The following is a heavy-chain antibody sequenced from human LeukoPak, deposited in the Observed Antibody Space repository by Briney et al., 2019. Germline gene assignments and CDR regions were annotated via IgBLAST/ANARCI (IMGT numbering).Heavy chain of an antibody. D-gene: IGHD5-18*01. V-gene: IGHV3-21*01. J-gene: IGHJ6*03. CDR3: ARGVDTSAPIDV. CDR2: ISSSSSYI. Sequence: GGSLRLSCAASGFTFSSYSMNWVRQAPGKGLEWVSSISSSSSYIYYADSVKGRFTISRDNAKNSLYLQMNSLRAEDTAVYYCARGVDTSAPIDVWGKGTTVTVSS. CDR1: GFTFSSYS.